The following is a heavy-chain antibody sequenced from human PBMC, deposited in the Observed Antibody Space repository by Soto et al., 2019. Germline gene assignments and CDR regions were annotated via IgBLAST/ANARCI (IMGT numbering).Heavy chain of an antibody. D-gene: IGHD2-8*01. CDR3: ARTIVLMVYANRRAFDI. V-gene: IGHV4-31*03. CDR2: IYYSGST. Sequence: SETLSLTCTVSGGSISSGGYYWSWIRQQPGKGLEWNGYIYYSGSTYYNPSLKSRVTISVDTSKNQFSLKLSSVTAADTAVYYCARTIVLMVYANRRAFDIWGQGTMVTVS. J-gene: IGHJ3*02. CDR1: GGSISSGGYY.